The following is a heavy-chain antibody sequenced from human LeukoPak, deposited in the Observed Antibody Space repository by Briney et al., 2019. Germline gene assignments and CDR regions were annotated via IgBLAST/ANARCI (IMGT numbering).Heavy chain of an antibody. CDR1: GGTFSSYA. CDR3: ARDRLRYFDWLLAAFDI. CDR2: IIPILGIA. Sequence: SVKVSCKASGGTFSSYAISWVRQAPGQGLEWMGSIIPILGIANYAQKFQGRVTITADKSTSTAYMELSSLRSEDTAVYYCARDRLRYFDWLLAAFDIWGQGTMVTVSS. V-gene: IGHV1-69*04. J-gene: IGHJ3*02. D-gene: IGHD3-9*01.